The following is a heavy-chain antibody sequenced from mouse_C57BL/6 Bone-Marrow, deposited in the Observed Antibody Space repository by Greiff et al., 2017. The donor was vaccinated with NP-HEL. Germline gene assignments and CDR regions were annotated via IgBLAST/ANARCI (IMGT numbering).Heavy chain of an antibody. D-gene: IGHD2-1*01. Sequence: QVQLQQSGPGLVAPSQSLSITCTVSGFSLTSYAISWVRQPPGKGLEWLGVIWTGGGTNYNSALKSRLSISKDNSKSQVFLKMNSLQTDDTARYYCAAPVYYGNYHYYAMDYWGQGTSVTVSS. J-gene: IGHJ4*01. CDR1: GFSLTSYA. CDR3: AAPVYYGNYHYYAMDY. V-gene: IGHV2-9-1*01. CDR2: IWTGGGT.